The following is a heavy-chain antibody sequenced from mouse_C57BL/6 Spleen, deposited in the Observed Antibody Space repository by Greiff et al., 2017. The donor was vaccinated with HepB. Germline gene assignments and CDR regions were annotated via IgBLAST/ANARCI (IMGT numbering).Heavy chain of an antibody. CDR1: GYAFTNYL. J-gene: IGHJ2*01. Sequence: QVQLQQSGAELVRPGTSVKVSCKASGYAFTNYLIEWVKQRPGQGLEWIGVINPGSGGTNYNEKFKGKATLTADKSSSTAYMQLSSLTSEDSAVYFCARRTYDGYPYWGQGTTLTVSS. CDR2: INPGSGGT. V-gene: IGHV1-54*01. CDR3: ARRTYDGYPY. D-gene: IGHD2-3*01.